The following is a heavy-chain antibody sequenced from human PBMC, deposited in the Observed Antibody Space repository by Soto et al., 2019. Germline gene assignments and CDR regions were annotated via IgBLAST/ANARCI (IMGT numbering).Heavy chain of an antibody. V-gene: IGHV4-61*01. CDR3: ARDFEPSPGFDP. CDR1: GGPVSSGSYH. D-gene: IGHD3-9*01. Sequence: PSETLSLTCTVSGGPVSSGSYHWSWIRQPPGKGLEWIGYIYYGGSTNYNPSLKSRVTISLDTSKNQFSLKLSSVTAADTAVYYCARDFEPSPGFDPWGQGTLVTVS. J-gene: IGHJ5*02. CDR2: IYYGGST.